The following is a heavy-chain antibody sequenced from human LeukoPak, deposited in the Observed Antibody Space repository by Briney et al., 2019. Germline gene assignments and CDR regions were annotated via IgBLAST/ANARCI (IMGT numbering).Heavy chain of an antibody. J-gene: IGHJ4*02. Sequence: GGSLRLSCAASGFTFSSYSMNWVRQAPRRGLEWVSSIRFTGSYIYYADSVKGRFTISRDNAKNSLYLQMNSLRAEDTAVYYCVRSGYDRARPKFDYWGQGTLVTVSS. CDR2: IRFTGSYI. V-gene: IGHV3-21*01. CDR3: VRSGYDRARPKFDY. CDR1: GFTFSSYS. D-gene: IGHD5-12*01.